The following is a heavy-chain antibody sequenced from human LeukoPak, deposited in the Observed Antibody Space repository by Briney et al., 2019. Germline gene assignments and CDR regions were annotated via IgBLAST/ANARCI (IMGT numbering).Heavy chain of an antibody. CDR3: ARGLGGATRRYFDY. Sequence: ASVKVSCKTSGYSENFYGITWVRQVAGQGLEWMGWISAQHGQTEYAPNSQDRVTMTTDTYTNTAYMELRSLRSDDTAVYYCARGLGGATRRYFDYWGQGTLVTVSS. CDR2: ISAQHGQT. CDR1: GYSENFYG. D-gene: IGHD1-26*01. J-gene: IGHJ4*02. V-gene: IGHV1-18*01.